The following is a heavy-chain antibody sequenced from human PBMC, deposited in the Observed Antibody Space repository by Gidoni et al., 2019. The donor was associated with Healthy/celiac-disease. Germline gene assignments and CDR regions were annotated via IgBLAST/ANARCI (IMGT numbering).Heavy chain of an antibody. CDR3: TANPVDTAMVIDY. V-gene: IGHV3-15*01. CDR1: GFTFGNAW. J-gene: IGHJ4*02. D-gene: IGHD5-18*01. CDR2: IKSKTEGGTT. Sequence: VQLVESGGGLVKPGGSLSLSCSPSGFTFGNAWMSWVRTAPGKGLEWVGRIKSKTEGGTTDYAAPVKGRFNISRDDAKNTLYLQMNSLKTEDTAVYYCTANPVDTAMVIDYWGQGTLVTVSS.